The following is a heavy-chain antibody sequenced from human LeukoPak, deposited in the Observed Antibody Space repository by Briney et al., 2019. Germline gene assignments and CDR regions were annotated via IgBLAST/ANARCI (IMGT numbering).Heavy chain of an antibody. V-gene: IGHV3-7*04. J-gene: IGHJ6*02. Sequence: GGSLRLSCAASGFTFSAYWMSWVRQAPGKGLEWVANLKEDGSEKNYVGSVKGRFTISRDDAKKSLFLQMSSLRAEDTAVYYCARDRYRGDSYNGMDVWGQGTTVTVSS. D-gene: IGHD2-21*02. CDR1: GFTFSAYW. CDR2: LKEDGSEK. CDR3: ARDRYRGDSYNGMDV.